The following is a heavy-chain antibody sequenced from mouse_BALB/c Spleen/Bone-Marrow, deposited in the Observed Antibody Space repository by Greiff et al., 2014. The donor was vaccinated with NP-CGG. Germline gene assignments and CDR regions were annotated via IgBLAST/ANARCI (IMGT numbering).Heavy chain of an antibody. Sequence: VQLQQSGAELAKPGASVKMSCKASGYTFTSYWMHWVKQRPGQGLEWIGYINPSTGYTEYNQKFKDKATLTADKSSSTAYMQLSSLTSEDSAVYYCARLGEIYYYGSPRDYWGQGTTLTVSS. CDR1: GYTFTSYW. J-gene: IGHJ2*01. V-gene: IGHV1-7*01. CDR3: ARLGEIYYYGSPRDY. CDR2: INPSTGYT. D-gene: IGHD1-1*01.